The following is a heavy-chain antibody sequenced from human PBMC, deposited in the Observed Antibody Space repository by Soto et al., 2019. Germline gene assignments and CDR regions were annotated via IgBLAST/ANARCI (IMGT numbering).Heavy chain of an antibody. CDR2: INSDGSST. CDR3: ARDRGRLELPLSLGDYYYYMDV. D-gene: IGHD1-7*01. J-gene: IGHJ6*03. Sequence: GESLKISCAASGFTFSSYWMHWVRQAPGKGLVWVSRINSDGSSTSYADSVKGRFTISRDNAKNTLYLQMNSLRAEDTAVYYCARDRGRLELPLSLGDYYYYMDVWGKGTTVTVSS. CDR1: GFTFSSYW. V-gene: IGHV3-74*01.